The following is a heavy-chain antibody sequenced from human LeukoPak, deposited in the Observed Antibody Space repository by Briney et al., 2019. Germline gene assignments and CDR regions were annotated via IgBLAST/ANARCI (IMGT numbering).Heavy chain of an antibody. CDR2: NYHSWSP. Sequence: PSETLSLTCAVSGGPISSSNWWSWVRQPPGKGLEWIGENYHSWSPNYIPSLNSRVTISVDKSKNQFSLKLSSVPAADTAVYYCARERHEYSSGWKDPFDYWGQGTLVTVSS. V-gene: IGHV4-4*02. J-gene: IGHJ4*02. CDR1: GGPISSSNW. CDR3: ARERHEYSSGWKDPFDY. D-gene: IGHD6-19*01.